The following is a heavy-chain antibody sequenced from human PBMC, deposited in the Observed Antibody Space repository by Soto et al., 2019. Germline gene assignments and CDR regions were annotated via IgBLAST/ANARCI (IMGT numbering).Heavy chain of an antibody. Sequence: AASVKVSCKASGGTFSSYAISWVRQAPGQGLEWMGGIIPIFGTANYAQKFQGRVTITADESTSTAYMELSSLRSEDTAVYYCARKYCSSTSCYRDNWFDPWGQGTLVTVSS. CDR2: IIPIFGTA. D-gene: IGHD2-2*02. CDR3: ARKYCSSTSCYRDNWFDP. J-gene: IGHJ5*02. V-gene: IGHV1-69*13. CDR1: GGTFSSYA.